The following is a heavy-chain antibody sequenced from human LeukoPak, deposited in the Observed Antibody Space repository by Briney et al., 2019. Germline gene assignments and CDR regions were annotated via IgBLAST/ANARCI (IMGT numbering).Heavy chain of an antibody. J-gene: IGHJ5*02. CDR3: ARDFGGAIWSGYSIPTNWFDP. Sequence: GGSLRLSCAASGFTFSSYSMNWVRQAPGKGLEWVSSISSSSSYIYYADSVKGRFTISRDNAKNSLYLQMNSLRAEDTAVYYCARDFGGAIWSGYSIPTNWFDPWGQGTLVTVSS. CDR1: GFTFSSYS. CDR2: ISSSSSYI. V-gene: IGHV3-21*01. D-gene: IGHD3-3*01.